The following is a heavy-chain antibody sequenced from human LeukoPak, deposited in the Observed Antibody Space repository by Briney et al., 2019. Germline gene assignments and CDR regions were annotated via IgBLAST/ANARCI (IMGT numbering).Heavy chain of an antibody. J-gene: IGHJ4*02. CDR2: IRYDGSNK. CDR3: AKATYYYDSSGPDY. D-gene: IGHD3-22*01. V-gene: IGHV3-30*02. Sequence: GESLRLSCAAPGFTFSSYGMHWVRQAPGKGLEWVAFIRYDGSNKYYADSVKGRFTISRDNSKNTLYLQMNSLRAEDTAVYYCAKATYYYDSSGPDYRGQGTLVTVSS. CDR1: GFTFSSYG.